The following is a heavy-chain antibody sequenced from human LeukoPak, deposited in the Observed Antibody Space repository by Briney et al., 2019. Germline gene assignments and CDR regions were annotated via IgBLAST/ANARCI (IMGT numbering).Heavy chain of an antibody. CDR2: ISSSSSYI. V-gene: IGHV3-21*01. D-gene: IGHD4-11*01. CDR3: ASKSTTANPIVY. J-gene: IGHJ4*02. CDR1: GFTFSSYS. Sequence: TGGSLRLSCAASGFTFSSYSMNWVRQAPGKGLGWVSSISSSSSYIYYADSVKGRFTISRDNAKNSLYLQMNSLRAEDTAVYYCASKSTTANPIVYWGQGTLVTVSS.